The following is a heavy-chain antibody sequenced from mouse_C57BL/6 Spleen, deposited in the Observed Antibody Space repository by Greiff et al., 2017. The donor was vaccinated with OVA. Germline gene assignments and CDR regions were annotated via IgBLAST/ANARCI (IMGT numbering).Heavy chain of an antibody. Sequence: QVQLQQSGAELMKPGASVKLSCKATGYTFTGYWIEWVKQRPGHGLEWIGEILPGSGSTNYNEKFKGKATFTAATSSNTAYMQLSSLTTEDSAIYYCARGWLRAQATSAWFAYWGQGTLGTVSA. CDR1: GYTFTGYW. D-gene: IGHD3-2*02. V-gene: IGHV1-9*01. J-gene: IGHJ3*01. CDR2: ILPGSGST. CDR3: ARGWLRAQATSAWFAY.